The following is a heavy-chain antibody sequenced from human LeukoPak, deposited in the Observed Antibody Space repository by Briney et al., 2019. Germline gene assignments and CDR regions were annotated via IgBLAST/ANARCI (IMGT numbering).Heavy chain of an antibody. D-gene: IGHD1-1*01. CDR3: ARAYWNFDP. J-gene: IGHJ5*02. V-gene: IGHV4-34*01. CDR1: GGSFSGYY. CDR2: INHSGST. Sequence: SETLSLTCAVYGGSFSGYYWSWIRQPPGKGLEWIGEINHSGSTNYNPSLKSRVTISVDTSKNQFSLKLSSVTAADTAVYYCARAYWNFDPWGQGTLVTVSS.